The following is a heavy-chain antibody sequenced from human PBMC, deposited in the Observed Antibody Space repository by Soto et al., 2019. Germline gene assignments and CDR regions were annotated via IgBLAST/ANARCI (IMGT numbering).Heavy chain of an antibody. D-gene: IGHD2-2*01. CDR2: IIPIPGTA. CDR3: ARSQGSSTSLEIYYYYYYGMDV. V-gene: IGHV1-69*01. CDR1: GGTFSSYA. Sequence: QVQLVQSGAEVQKPGSSVKVSCKASGGTFSSYAISWVRQAPGQGLEWMGGIIPIPGTANYAQKFQGRVTITADESTSTAYMELSSLRSEDMAVYYCARSQGSSTSLEIYYYYYYGMDVWGQGTTVTVSS. J-gene: IGHJ6*02.